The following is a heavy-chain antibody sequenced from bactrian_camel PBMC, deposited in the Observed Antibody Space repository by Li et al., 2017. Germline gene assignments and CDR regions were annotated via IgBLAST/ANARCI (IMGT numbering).Heavy chain of an antibody. Sequence: HVQLVESGGGLVQPGGSLRLSCAASGFTFSSTFISWVRQAPGKGLEWVSDIREDDSSTYYADSVKGRFTISRDDAKNAVDLQLDSLKIEDTAMYYCVQGYDYCSVTWCYGTGGEYTYWGKGTQVTVS. D-gene: IGHD3*01. CDR1: GFTFSSTF. V-gene: IGHV3S6*01. CDR3: VQGYDYCSVTWCYGTGGEYTY. CDR2: IREDDSST. J-gene: IGHJ4*01.